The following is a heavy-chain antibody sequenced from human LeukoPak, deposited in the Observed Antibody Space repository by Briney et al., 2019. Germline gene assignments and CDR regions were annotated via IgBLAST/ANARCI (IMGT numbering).Heavy chain of an antibody. V-gene: IGHV3-30*02. Sequence: GGSLRLSCAASGFTFSTYGMHWVRQAPGKGLEWVSFLRYDGSNKYYADSVKGRFTISRDNSKNTLYLQMNSLRAEDTAIYYCAKDPYVGGGYHFDSWGQGSLVTVSS. D-gene: IGHD3-22*01. CDR2: LRYDGSNK. J-gene: IGHJ4*02. CDR1: GFTFSTYG. CDR3: AKDPYVGGGYHFDS.